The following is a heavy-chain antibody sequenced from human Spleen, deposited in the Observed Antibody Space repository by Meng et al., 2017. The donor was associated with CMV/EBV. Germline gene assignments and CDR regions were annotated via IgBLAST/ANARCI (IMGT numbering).Heavy chain of an antibody. Sequence: CPFSGFSLSTSGVGVGWIRQPPGRALEWLALIYWDDDKRYSPSLKSRLTITKDTSKNQVVLTMTNMDPVDTATYYCAQGESVYFQHWGQGTLVTVSS. J-gene: IGHJ1*01. CDR1: GFSLSTSGVG. CDR2: IYWDDDK. V-gene: IGHV2-5*02. D-gene: IGHD3-16*01. CDR3: AQGESVYFQH.